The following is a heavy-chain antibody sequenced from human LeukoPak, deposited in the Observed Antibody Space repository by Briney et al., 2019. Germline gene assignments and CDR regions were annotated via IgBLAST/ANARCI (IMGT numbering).Heavy chain of an antibody. CDR3: ARLSREYDILTGYVDY. V-gene: IGHV5-51*01. CDR2: IYPGDSDT. CDR1: GYSFTSYW. D-gene: IGHD3-9*01. Sequence: GESLKISCKGSGYSFTSYWIGWVRQMPGKGLEWMGIIYPGDSDTRYSLSFQGQVTISADKSISTAYLQWSSLKASDTAMYYCARLSREYDILTGYVDYWGQGTLVTVSS. J-gene: IGHJ4*02.